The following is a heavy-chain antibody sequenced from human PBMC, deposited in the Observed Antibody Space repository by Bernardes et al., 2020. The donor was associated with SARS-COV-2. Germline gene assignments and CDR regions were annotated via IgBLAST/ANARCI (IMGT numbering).Heavy chain of an antibody. J-gene: IGHJ4*02. CDR2: ISTSSSYI. CDR3: ARVDFSNLYYFDY. V-gene: IGHV3-21*06. D-gene: IGHD4-4*01. Sequence: GGSLRLSRAASGFTFISYTMNWVRQAPGKGLEWISSISTSSSYISYSDSVRVRFTISRDNAKNSVSLQMNSLRAEDTAVYYCARVDFSNLYYFDYWGQGTPVTVSS. CDR1: GFTFISYT.